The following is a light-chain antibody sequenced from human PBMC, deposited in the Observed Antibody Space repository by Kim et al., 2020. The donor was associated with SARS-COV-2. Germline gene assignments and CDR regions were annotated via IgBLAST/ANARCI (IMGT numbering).Light chain of an antibody. CDR3: ATWDYSLNGWV. CDR2: NDN. J-gene: IGLJ3*02. V-gene: IGLV1-44*01. Sequence: GQQGTLSCSGSRPTAGGHIVNWHQQLPGTAPKLLIYNDNQRPSGVPDRFSGSRSGTSASLAISGLQSADEADYYCATWDYSLNGWVFGGGTQLTVL. CDR1: RPTAGGHI.